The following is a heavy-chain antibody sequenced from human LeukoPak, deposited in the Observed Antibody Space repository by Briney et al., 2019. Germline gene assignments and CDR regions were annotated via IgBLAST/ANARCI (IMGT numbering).Heavy chain of an antibody. D-gene: IGHD6-19*01. CDR1: GFTFTSYA. J-gene: IGHJ4*02. CDR3: ANVGGTGWRFFDY. V-gene: IGHV3-23*01. Sequence: GGSLRLSCAASGFTFTSYAMSWVRQAPGKGLEWVSVISGSGGTTYYADSVKGRFTISRDNSKNTLYLQMDSLRVEDTAVYYCANVGGTGWRFFDYWGQGTLVTVSS. CDR2: ISGSGGTT.